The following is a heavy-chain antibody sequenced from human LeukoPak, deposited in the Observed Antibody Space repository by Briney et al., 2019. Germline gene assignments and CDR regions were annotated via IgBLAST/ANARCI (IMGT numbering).Heavy chain of an antibody. CDR3: ARQGWELLRPYFDY. CDR1: GGSISSYY. CDR2: IYYSGST. V-gene: IGHV4-59*08. Sequence: KPSETLSLTCTVSGGSISSYYWSWIRQPPGKGLEWIGYIYYSGSTNYNPSLKSRVTISVDTSKNQFSLKLSSVTAADTAVYYCARQGWELLRPYFDYWGQGTLDTVSS. D-gene: IGHD1-26*01. J-gene: IGHJ4*02.